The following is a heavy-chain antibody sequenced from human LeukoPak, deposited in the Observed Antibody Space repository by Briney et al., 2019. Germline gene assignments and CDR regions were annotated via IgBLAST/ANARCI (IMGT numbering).Heavy chain of an antibody. J-gene: IGHJ5*02. CDR3: ARQRVVPGNGYNWFDP. D-gene: IGHD2-2*01. Sequence: SETLSLTCTVSGGSISSYYWSWIRQPPGKGLEWIGYISYTGSTNYNPSLRSRLTISVDTSKNQFSPKLSSVTAADTAVYYCARQRVVPGNGYNWFDPRGQGTLVTVSS. CDR2: ISYTGST. V-gene: IGHV4-59*08. CDR1: GGSISSYY.